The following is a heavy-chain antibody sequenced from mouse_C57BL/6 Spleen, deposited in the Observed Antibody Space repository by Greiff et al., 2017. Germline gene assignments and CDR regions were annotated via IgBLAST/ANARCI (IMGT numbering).Heavy chain of an antibody. Sequence: DVQLQESGGGLVQPGGSMKLSCVASGFTFSNYWMNWVRQSPEKGLEWVAQIRLKSDNYATPYAEYVEGRFTISRVDSKISVILQMTNLGAKDTGFCYCARDYYGSSSFDYWGQGTTLTVSS. CDR2: IRLKSDNYAT. CDR1: GFTFSNYW. D-gene: IGHD1-1*01. J-gene: IGHJ2*01. V-gene: IGHV6-3*01. CDR3: ARDYYGSSSFDY.